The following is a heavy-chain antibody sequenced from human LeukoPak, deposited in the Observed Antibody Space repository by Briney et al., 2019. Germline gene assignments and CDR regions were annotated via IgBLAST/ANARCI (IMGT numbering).Heavy chain of an antibody. CDR1: GGSISSDSYY. CDR2: MYYRGST. D-gene: IGHD3-10*01. V-gene: IGHV4-39*01. J-gene: IGHJ4*02. CDR3: TRHPDKVWFGNLRWARQDF. Sequence: SETLSLTCSISGGSISSDSYYWGWIRQPPGKGLEWIGSMYYRGSTYYNPSLQSRVTISVDTSKNQFSLRLSSVTAADTAVYYCTRHPDKVWFGNLRWARQDFWGQGTLVTVSS.